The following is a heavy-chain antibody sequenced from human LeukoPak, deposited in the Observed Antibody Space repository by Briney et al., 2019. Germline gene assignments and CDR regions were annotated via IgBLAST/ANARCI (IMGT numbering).Heavy chain of an antibody. J-gene: IGHJ4*02. CDR3: ARGLDYGSGSYYVTYFDY. V-gene: IGHV4-30-2*01. Sequence: SQTLSLTCAVSGGSISSGGYSWSWIRQPPGKGLEWIGYIYHSGSTYYNPSLKSQVTISVDRSMNQFSLKLSSVTAADTAVYYCARGLDYGSGSYYVTYFDYWGQGTLVTVSS. CDR1: GGSISSGGYS. D-gene: IGHD3-10*01. CDR2: IYHSGST.